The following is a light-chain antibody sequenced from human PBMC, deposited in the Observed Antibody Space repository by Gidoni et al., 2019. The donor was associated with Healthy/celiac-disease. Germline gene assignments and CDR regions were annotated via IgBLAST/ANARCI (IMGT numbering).Light chain of an antibody. CDR2: GNS. V-gene: IGLV1-40*01. CDR3: QSYDSSLSGFYV. CDR1: RSNIGAGYD. J-gene: IGLJ1*01. Sequence: QSVLTQPPSVSGAPGQRVTISCNGSRSNIGAGYDGHWYQQLPGTAPKLLIYGNSNRPSGVPDRFSGSKSGTSASLAITGLQAEDEADYYCQSYDSSLSGFYVFGTGTKVTVL.